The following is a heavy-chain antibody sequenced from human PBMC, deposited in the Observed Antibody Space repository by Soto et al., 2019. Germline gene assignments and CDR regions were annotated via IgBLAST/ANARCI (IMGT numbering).Heavy chain of an antibody. J-gene: IGHJ4*02. CDR2: ISAYNGNT. V-gene: IGHV1-18*01. CDR3: ARAGAVVVPDAIPVEFDY. D-gene: IGHD2-2*01. Sequence: QVQLVQSGAEVKKPGASVKVSCKASGYTFTSYGISWVRQAPGQGLEWMGWISAYNGNTNYAQKLQGRVTMTTDTSTSTAYMELRSLRSDDTAVYYCARAGAVVVPDAIPVEFDYWGQGTLVTVSS. CDR1: GYTFTSYG.